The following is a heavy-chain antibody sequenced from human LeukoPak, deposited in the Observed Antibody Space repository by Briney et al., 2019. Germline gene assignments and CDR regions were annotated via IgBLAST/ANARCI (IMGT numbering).Heavy chain of an antibody. CDR3: ARSTGIYCTNGVCYLGNWFDP. Sequence: PSETLSLTCTVSGVSVRSSSSFWGWIRQPPGKGLEWIGSVSYGRSACYNPSLKSRVTMYLDSSKGQFSLKLSSVTAADTAVYYCARSTGIYCTNGVCYLGNWFDPWGQGTLVTVSS. D-gene: IGHD2-8*01. V-gene: IGHV4-39*07. CDR1: GVSVRSSSSF. CDR2: VSYGRSA. J-gene: IGHJ5*02.